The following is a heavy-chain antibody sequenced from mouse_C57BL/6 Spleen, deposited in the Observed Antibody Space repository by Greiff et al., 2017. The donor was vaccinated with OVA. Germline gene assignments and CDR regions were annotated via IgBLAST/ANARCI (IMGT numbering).Heavy chain of an antibody. CDR2: IRLKSDNYAT. Sequence: EVQLQESGGGLVQPGGSMKLSCVASGFTFSNYWMNWVRQSPEKGLEWVAQIRLKSDNYATHYAESVKGRFTISRDDSKSSVYLQMNNLRAEDTGIYYSTGGANWVGSDYWGQGTTLTVSS. D-gene: IGHD4-1*01. J-gene: IGHJ2*01. CDR1: GFTFSNYW. CDR3: TGGANWVGSDY. V-gene: IGHV6-3*01.